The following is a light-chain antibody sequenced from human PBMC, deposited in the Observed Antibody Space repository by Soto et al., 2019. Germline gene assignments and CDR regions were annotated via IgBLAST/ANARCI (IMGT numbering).Light chain of an antibody. CDR3: AAWDDSLNDFV. CDR1: SSNIGSNA. Sequence: QSVLTQPPSASGTPGQRVTISCSGSSSNIGSNAVNWYQQLPGTAPKLLIYDNSQRPSGVPDRFSGSKSGTSASLAISGLQSEDEADFYCAAWDDSLNDFVFGTGTKVTVL. J-gene: IGLJ1*01. CDR2: DNS. V-gene: IGLV1-44*01.